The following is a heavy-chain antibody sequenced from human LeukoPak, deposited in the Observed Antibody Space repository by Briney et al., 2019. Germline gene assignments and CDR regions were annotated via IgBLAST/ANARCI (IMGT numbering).Heavy chain of an antibody. V-gene: IGHV5-51*01. CDR2: IYPGDSDT. J-gene: IGHJ4*02. Sequence: GEPLKISCKGSGYSFTSYWIGWVRQMPGKGLEWMGIIYPGDSDTRYSPSFQGQVTISADKSISTAYLQWSSLKASDTAMYYCARLIKGFWSGYYSFFDYWGQGTLVTVSS. CDR3: ARLIKGFWSGYYSFFDY. D-gene: IGHD3-3*01. CDR1: GYSFTSYW.